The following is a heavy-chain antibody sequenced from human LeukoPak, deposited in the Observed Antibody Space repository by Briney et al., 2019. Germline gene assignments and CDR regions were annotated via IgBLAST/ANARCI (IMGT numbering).Heavy chain of an antibody. CDR3: AREPHYDLLTGYALGYLDL. V-gene: IGHV1-69*13. Sequence: SVTVSCKASGYTFTGYYIHWVRQAPGQGLEWMGGIIPIFGTANYAQKFQGRVTITADESTSTAYMELSSLRSDDTAVYYCAREPHYDLLTGYALGYLDLWGRGTLLTVPS. CDR2: IIPIFGTA. J-gene: IGHJ2*01. D-gene: IGHD3-9*01. CDR1: GYTFTGYY.